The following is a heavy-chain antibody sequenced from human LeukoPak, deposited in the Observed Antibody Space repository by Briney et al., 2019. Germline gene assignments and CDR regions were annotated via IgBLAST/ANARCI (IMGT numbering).Heavy chain of an antibody. CDR1: GFTFSSYA. CDR3: LNLGSSSRYSTGRYYFDY. V-gene: IGHV3-30*14. CDR2: ISYDGSNK. J-gene: IGHJ4*02. D-gene: IGHD6-13*01. Sequence: GGSLRLSCAASGFTFSSYAMHWVRQAPGKGLEWVAVISYDGSNKYYADSVKGRFTISRDNSKNTLYLQMSSLRAEDTAVYYGLNLGSSSRYSTGRYYFDYWGQGTLVTVSS.